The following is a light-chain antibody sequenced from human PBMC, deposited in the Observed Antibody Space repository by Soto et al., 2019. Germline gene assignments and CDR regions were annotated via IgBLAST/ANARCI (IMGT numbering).Light chain of an antibody. CDR3: QQYDSFSVWT. CDR2: DAS. V-gene: IGKV1-5*01. Sequence: DIQMTQSPSTLSASVGDRVTITCRASQGISGWLAWYQQKAGKAPRLLIFDASSLMSGVPSRFSGSGYGTEVTLPINRLQPDDSATYYCQQYDSFSVWTFGQGTKVEIK. CDR1: QGISGW. J-gene: IGKJ1*01.